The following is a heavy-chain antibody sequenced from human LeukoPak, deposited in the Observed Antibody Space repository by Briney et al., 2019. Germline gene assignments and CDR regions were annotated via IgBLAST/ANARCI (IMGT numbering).Heavy chain of an antibody. Sequence: GGSLRLSCAAGGFTFSTYGMNWVRQAPGKGLEGVAVIWYDGSEKHYADSVKGRFTISRDNSKSTLYLQMNSLRAEDTAVYYCVSGSDTSGYYFYWGQGTLVTVSS. CDR3: VSGSDTSGYYFY. CDR2: IWYDGSEK. V-gene: IGHV3-33*03. J-gene: IGHJ4*02. CDR1: GFTFSTYG. D-gene: IGHD3-22*01.